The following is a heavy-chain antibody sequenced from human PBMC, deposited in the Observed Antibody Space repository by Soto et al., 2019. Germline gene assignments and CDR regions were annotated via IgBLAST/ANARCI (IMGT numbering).Heavy chain of an antibody. V-gene: IGHV4-59*02. CDR1: GASVTSYY. D-gene: IGHD6-6*01. CDR2: ISHTGAT. Sequence: SETLSLTCAVSGASVTSYYWGWIRQPPGKGLEWVGQISHTGATNYNPSLKSRITVSVDTSNNQFSLRLTSVTSADTAVYYCASSRDLPPVRLVYFDYGGPGPQVTVSS. CDR3: ASSRDLPPVRLVYFDY. J-gene: IGHJ4*02.